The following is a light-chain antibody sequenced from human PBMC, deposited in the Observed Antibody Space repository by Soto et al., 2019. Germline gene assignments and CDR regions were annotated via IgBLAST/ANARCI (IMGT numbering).Light chain of an antibody. CDR2: GIS. V-gene: IGKV3-15*01. Sequence: EVVMTQSPTTLSVSPGERVTLSCRASQTISNNLAWYRKKPGQAPSLLIYGISTRATGLPAGFSGSGSGTEFTLTISSLQSDDFALYYCQQYNNWPHTFGQGTKLESK. CDR3: QQYNNWPHT. J-gene: IGKJ2*01. CDR1: QTISNN.